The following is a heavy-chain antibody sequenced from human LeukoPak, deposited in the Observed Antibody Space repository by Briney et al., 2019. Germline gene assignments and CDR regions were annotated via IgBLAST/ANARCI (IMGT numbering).Heavy chain of an antibody. J-gene: IGHJ4*02. CDR2: ISYDGSNK. CDR1: GFTFSSYG. CDR3: ARGLSSGWAFDY. Sequence: PGGSLRLSCAASGFTFSSYGMHWVRQAPGKGLGWVAVISYDGSNKYYADSVKGRFTISRDNSKNTLYLQMNSLRAEDTAVYYCARGLSSGWAFDYWGQGTLVTVSS. D-gene: IGHD6-19*01. V-gene: IGHV3-30*03.